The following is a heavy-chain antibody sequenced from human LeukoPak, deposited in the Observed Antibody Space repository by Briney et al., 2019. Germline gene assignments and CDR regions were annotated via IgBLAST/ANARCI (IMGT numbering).Heavy chain of an antibody. CDR1: GFTVSSNF. CDR2: INSGGTT. Sequence: GSLRLSCAASGFTVSSNFMSWVRQAPGKGLEWVSVINSGGTTYYADSVKGRFTISRDNSKNTLYLQTDSLRAEDTAVYYCARYAGSDWGQGTLVTVSS. J-gene: IGHJ4*02. CDR3: ARYAGSD. V-gene: IGHV3-66*01.